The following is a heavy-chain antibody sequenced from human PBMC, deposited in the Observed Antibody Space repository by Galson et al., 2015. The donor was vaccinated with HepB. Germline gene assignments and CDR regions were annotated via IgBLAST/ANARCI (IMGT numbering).Heavy chain of an antibody. D-gene: IGHD2-21*01. CDR2: ISSSSSST. V-gene: IGHV3-11*06. CDR3: ARGRDVAYYGMDA. CDR1: GLTFSDYY. Sequence: SLRLSCAASGLTFSDYYMSWIRQAPGKGLEWVSYISSSSSSTNYADSVKGRFTISRDNAKKSLYLQMNSLTAEDTAVYYCARGRDVAYYGMDAWGQGTTVTVSS. J-gene: IGHJ6*02.